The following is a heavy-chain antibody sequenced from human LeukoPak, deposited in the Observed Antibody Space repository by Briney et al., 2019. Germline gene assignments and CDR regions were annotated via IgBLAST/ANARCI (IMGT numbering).Heavy chain of an antibody. J-gene: IGHJ5*02. CDR3: ASAYSSGWYLGWFDP. CDR2: IYYSEST. V-gene: IGHV4-39*01. CDR1: GGSISSSSYY. D-gene: IGHD6-19*01. Sequence: SETLSLTCTVSGGSISSSSYYWGWIRQPPGKGLEWIGSIYYSESTYYNPSLKSRVTISVDTSKNQFSLKLSSVTAADTAVYYCASAYSSGWYLGWFDPWGQGTLVTVSS.